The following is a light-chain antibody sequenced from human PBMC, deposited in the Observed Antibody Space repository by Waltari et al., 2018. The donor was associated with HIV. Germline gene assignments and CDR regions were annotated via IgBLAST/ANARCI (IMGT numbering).Light chain of an antibody. CDR2: DVS. Sequence: QSALPQPASVSGSPGPSITISCTGPSSDVGGYNYVSWYQQHPGKAPKLMIYDVSKRPSGVSNRFSGSKSGNTASLTISGLQAEDEADYYCSSYTSSSTFYVFGTGTKVTVL. CDR1: SSDVGGYNY. CDR3: SSYTSSSTFYV. J-gene: IGLJ1*01. V-gene: IGLV2-14*01.